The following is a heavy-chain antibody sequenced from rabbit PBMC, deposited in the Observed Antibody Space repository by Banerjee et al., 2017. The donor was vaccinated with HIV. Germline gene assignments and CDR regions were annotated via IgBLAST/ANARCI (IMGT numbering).Heavy chain of an antibody. CDR3: PSLLFPPVSGYGL. CDR1: GFSFSNNYY. D-gene: IGHD6-1*01. V-gene: IGHV1S40*01. CDR2: IYIGSSDIT. J-gene: IGHJ3*01. Sequence: QSLEESGGDLVKPGASLTLTCTASGFSFSNNYYMCWVRQAPGKGLEWIACIYIGSSDITFYASWLHCRFSISLDASPPALPLLLYLLSPPPSPSFFSPSLLFPPVSGYGLWGQGTLVTVS.